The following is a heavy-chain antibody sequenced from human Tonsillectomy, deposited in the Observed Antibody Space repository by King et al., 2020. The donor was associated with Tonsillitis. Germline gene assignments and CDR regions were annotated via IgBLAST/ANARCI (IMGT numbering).Heavy chain of an antibody. CDR2: IDLSWVT. V-gene: IGHV4-4*07. D-gene: IGHD5-24*01. J-gene: IGHJ4*02. CDR3: ARDQGVATIASSFDS. Sequence: MQLQESGPGLVKPSETLFLYCTVSGASISTYYWSWLRQPAGKVLAWIVRIDLSWVTNYNPSLRSRVNRSVDTSKNQLSLMRASVTAADTALYYCARDQGVATIASSFDSWGQGTLVTVSS. CDR1: GASISTYY.